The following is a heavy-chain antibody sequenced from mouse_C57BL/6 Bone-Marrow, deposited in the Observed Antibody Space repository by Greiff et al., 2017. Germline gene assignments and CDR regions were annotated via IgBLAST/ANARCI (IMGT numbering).Heavy chain of an antibody. CDR1: GYTFTDYY. CDR3: ARWDYYGSSYPFAY. J-gene: IGHJ3*01. Sequence: VQLQQSGPELVKPGASVKISCKASGYTFTDYYINWVKQRPGQGLEWIGWIFPGSGSTYYNEKFKGKATLTVDKSSSTAYMLLSSLTSEDSAVYFCARWDYYGSSYPFAYWGQGTLVTVSA. CDR2: IFPGSGST. V-gene: IGHV1-75*01. D-gene: IGHD1-1*01.